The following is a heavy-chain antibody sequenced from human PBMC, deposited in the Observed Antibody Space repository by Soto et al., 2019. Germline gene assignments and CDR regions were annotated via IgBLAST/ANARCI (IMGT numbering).Heavy chain of an antibody. CDR3: ARDDSGDFYFDY. D-gene: IGHD4-17*01. J-gene: IGHJ4*02. CDR1: GYTFTSYA. V-gene: IGHV1-3*01. Sequence: ASVKVSCKASGYTFTSYAMHWVRQAPGQRLEWMGWINAGNGNTKYSQKFQGRVTITRDTSASTAYMELSSLRSEDTAVYYCARDDSGDFYFDYWGQGTLVTVSS. CDR2: INAGNGNT.